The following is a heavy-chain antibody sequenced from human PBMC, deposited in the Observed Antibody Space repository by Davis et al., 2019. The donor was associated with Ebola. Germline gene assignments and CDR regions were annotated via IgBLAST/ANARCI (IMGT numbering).Heavy chain of an antibody. D-gene: IGHD1-1*01. Sequence: GESLKISCAASGFTFSSYGMHWVRQAPGKGLEWVAVISYDGSNKYYADSVKGRFTISRDNSKNTLYLQMNSLRAEDTAVYYCAKLEISGHWGQGTLVTVSS. CDR2: ISYDGSNK. CDR3: AKLEISGH. V-gene: IGHV3-30*18. CDR1: GFTFSSYG. J-gene: IGHJ4*02.